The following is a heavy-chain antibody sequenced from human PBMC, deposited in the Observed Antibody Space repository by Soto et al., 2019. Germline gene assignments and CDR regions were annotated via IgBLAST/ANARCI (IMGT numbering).Heavy chain of an antibody. CDR3: ARGDDYGEI. CDR1: GGSFSGYY. CDR2: INHSGST. J-gene: IGHJ4*02. D-gene: IGHD4-17*01. Sequence: PSETLSLTCAVYGGSFSGYYWSWIRQPPGKGLEWIGEINHSGSTNYNPSLKSRVTISVDTSKNQLSLKLSSVTAADTAVYYCARGDDYGEIWGQGTLVTVSS. V-gene: IGHV4-34*01.